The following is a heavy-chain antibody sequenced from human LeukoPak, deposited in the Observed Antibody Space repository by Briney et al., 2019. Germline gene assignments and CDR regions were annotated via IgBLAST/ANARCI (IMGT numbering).Heavy chain of an antibody. CDR1: GSSLSTSGMC. V-gene: IGHV2-5*08. CDR3: AHRPPISPDYYGSGSYYRY. J-gene: IGHJ4*02. CDR2: IYWTDDK. D-gene: IGHD3-10*01. Sequence: SGPALVKPTQTLTLTCTFSGSSLSTSGMCVSWIRQPPGKALEWLALIYWTDDKRYSPSLKSRLTITKDTSKNQVVLTMTNMDPVDTATYFCAHRPPISPDYYGSGSYYRYWGQGTLVTVSS.